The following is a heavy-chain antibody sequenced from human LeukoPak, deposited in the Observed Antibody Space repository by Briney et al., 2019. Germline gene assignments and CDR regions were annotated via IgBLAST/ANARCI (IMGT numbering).Heavy chain of an antibody. Sequence: GGSLRLSCSASGFTFNDCYMSWIRQAPGRGLEWVSYITDSGKTVYYADSVKGRFTISRDNAKNSLYLQMNSLRAEDMAVYYCAREPMTTVTTGSVDSWGQGTLVTVSS. D-gene: IGHD4-17*01. CDR1: GFTFNDCY. V-gene: IGHV3-11*01. CDR2: ITDSGKTV. CDR3: AREPMTTVTTGSVDS. J-gene: IGHJ4*02.